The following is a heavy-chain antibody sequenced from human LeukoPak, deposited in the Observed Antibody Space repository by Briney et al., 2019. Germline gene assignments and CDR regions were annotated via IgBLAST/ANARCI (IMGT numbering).Heavy chain of an antibody. Sequence: GWSLRLSCAASEFTVSSNYMNWVRQAPGKGLEWVSVIYSGGSTYYAASVKGRFTISRDNSKNTLYLQMNSLRAEDTAVYYCAGGARRQQPFDYWGQGTLVTVSS. D-gene: IGHD6-13*01. CDR3: AGGARRQQPFDY. CDR2: IYSGGST. CDR1: EFTVSSNY. V-gene: IGHV3-66*01. J-gene: IGHJ4*02.